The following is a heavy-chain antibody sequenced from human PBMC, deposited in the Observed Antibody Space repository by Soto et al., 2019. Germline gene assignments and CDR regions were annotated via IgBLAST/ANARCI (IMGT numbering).Heavy chain of an antibody. Sequence: SETLSLTCTVSGAALSSGGYFYTWVRQPPGKGLEWLGYIYYSGGTNYNPSLKSRVTITLDKSKSQFSLRLISVTAADTAVYYCTREQSDDNYFDPWGQRTLVTVSS. CDR1: GAALSSGGYF. V-gene: IGHV4-61*08. J-gene: IGHJ5*02. CDR3: TREQSDDNYFDP. D-gene: IGHD6-19*01. CDR2: IYYSGGT.